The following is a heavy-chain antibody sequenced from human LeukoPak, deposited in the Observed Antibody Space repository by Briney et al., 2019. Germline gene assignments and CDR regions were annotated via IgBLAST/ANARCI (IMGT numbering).Heavy chain of an antibody. CDR3: ARGHDSSGLNWYFDL. Sequence: ASVKVSCKASVYTFTSYYMLWVRQAPGQGLECMGIINPSGGSTSYAQKFQGRVTMTRDTSTSTVYMELSSLRSEDTAVYYCARGHDSSGLNWYFDLWGRGTLVTVSS. V-gene: IGHV1-46*01. J-gene: IGHJ2*01. D-gene: IGHD3-22*01. CDR2: INPSGGST. CDR1: VYTFTSYY.